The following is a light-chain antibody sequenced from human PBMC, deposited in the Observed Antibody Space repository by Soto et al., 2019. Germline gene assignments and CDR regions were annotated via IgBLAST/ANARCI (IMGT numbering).Light chain of an antibody. CDR3: QQYGSSSN. CDR1: QSVSSSY. Sequence: EIVLTQSPATLSLSPGERATLSCRASQSVSSSYLAWYQQKPGQAPRLLIYGASSRPTGIPDRFSGSGSGTDFTLTISRLEPEDFAVYYCQQYGSSSNFGQGTRLEIK. J-gene: IGKJ5*01. V-gene: IGKV3-20*01. CDR2: GAS.